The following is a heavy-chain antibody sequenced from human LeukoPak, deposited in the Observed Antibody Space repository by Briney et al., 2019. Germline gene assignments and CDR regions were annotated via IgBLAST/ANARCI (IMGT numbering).Heavy chain of an antibody. Sequence: GRSLRLSCAASGFTFSTYAMHWVRQAPGKGLEWVAFISYDGTNKYCADSVKGRFTISRDNSKNTLYLQMNSLRAEDTALNYCAREILTGYAFDIWGQGTMVTVSS. CDR3: AREILTGYAFDI. D-gene: IGHD7-27*01. CDR1: GFTFSTYA. CDR2: ISYDGTNK. V-gene: IGHV3-30-3*01. J-gene: IGHJ3*02.